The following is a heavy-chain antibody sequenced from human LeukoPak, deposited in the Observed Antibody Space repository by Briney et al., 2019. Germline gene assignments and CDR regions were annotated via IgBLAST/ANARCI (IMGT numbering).Heavy chain of an antibody. CDR2: IYYSGST. Sequence: SETLSLTCTVSGVSISSYYWSWIRQPPGRGLEWIGYIYYSGSTNYNPSLKSRVTISVDTSKNQFSLKLSSVTAADTAVYYCARDYSSSGHGPGWFDPWGQGTLVTVSS. J-gene: IGHJ5*02. V-gene: IGHV4-59*01. CDR3: ARDYSSSGHGPGWFDP. D-gene: IGHD6-13*01. CDR1: GVSISSYY.